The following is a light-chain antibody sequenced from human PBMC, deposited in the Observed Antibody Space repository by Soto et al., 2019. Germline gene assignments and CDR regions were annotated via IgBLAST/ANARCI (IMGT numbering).Light chain of an antibody. V-gene: IGLV2-11*01. CDR2: DVS. CDR3: CSYTGSSTYV. CDR1: SSDIGGYNF. Sequence: QSALTQPHSVSGSPGQSVTISCTGTSSDIGGYNFVSWYQHHPGKTPELMIYDVSQRPSGVPDRFSGSKSGNTASLTISGLQAADEADYYCCSYTGSSTYVFGTGTKLTVL. J-gene: IGLJ1*01.